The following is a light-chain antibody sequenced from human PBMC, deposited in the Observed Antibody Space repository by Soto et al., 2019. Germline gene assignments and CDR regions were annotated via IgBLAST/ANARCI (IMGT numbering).Light chain of an antibody. V-gene: IGKV1-5*01. Sequence: DIQMTQSPSTLSASVGDRVTITCRASQSISSWLAWYQQNPGKAPKLLIYDASSLESGVPSRFSGSGSGTEFTLTISSLQPDDFATYYCQQYNSSPWTFGQGTKVEIK. CDR1: QSISSW. J-gene: IGKJ1*01. CDR3: QQYNSSPWT. CDR2: DAS.